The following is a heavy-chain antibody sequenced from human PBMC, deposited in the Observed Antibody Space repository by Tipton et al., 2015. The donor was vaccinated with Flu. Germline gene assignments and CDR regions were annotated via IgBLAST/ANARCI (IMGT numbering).Heavy chain of an antibody. CDR3: AREIGGGNCY. J-gene: IGHJ4*02. Sequence: SLRLSCAASGFTLSTYWMSWVRQAPGKGLEWVANINEDGSVKYFVDSVKGRFTISRDNAKNLLYLQMNSLRAEDTAVYYCAREIGGGNCYWGQGTLVTVSS. CDR1: GFTLSTYW. D-gene: IGHD4-23*01. CDR2: INEDGSVK. V-gene: IGHV3-7*03.